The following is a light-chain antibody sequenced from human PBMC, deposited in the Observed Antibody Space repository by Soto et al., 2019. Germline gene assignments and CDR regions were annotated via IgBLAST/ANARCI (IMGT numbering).Light chain of an antibody. V-gene: IGLV2-14*01. CDR1: MRDVGAYNL. CDR3: SSYTPKSSLI. CDR2: EVR. Sequence: QSVLTQPASVSGSPGQSITISCAGTMRDVGAYNLVSWYQQHPGRAPQLIIYEVRNRPSGISFRFSGSKSGNTASLTISGLQAEDEADYYCSSYTPKSSLIFGRGTKVTV. J-gene: IGLJ1*01.